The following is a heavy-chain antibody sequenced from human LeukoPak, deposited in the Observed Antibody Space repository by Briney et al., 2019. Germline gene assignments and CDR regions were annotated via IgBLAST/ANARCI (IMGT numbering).Heavy chain of an antibody. Sequence: GESLILSCAASGFTFGNYAITWFRQAPGKGLEWVSGLSGSGKTTYYADSVKGRFAISRDNSENTLYLQMKSRRTDDTALYYCAKDSRGYTYGLIDYWGQGTLVTVSS. J-gene: IGHJ4*02. D-gene: IGHD5-18*01. CDR3: AKDSRGYTYGLIDY. V-gene: IGHV3-23*01. CDR2: LSGSGKTT. CDR1: GFTFGNYA.